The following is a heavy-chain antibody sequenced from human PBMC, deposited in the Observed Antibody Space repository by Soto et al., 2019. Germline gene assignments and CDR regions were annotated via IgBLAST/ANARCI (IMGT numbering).Heavy chain of an antibody. CDR2: VSGSSSYI. V-gene: IGHV3-21*06. J-gene: IGHJ3*01. D-gene: IGHD4-17*01. CDR1: GFNFRNFN. Sequence: GGSLRLSCEGSGFNFRNFNMIWVRQAPGKGLEWVSSVSGSSSYIYYADSVKGRFTVSRDNANNLVFLQMDGLRPEDTAMYYCARDLRGHYGPWGQGTMVTVSS. CDR3: ARDLRGHYGP.